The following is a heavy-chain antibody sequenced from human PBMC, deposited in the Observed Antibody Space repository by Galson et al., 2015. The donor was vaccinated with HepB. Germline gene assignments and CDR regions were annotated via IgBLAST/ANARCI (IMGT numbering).Heavy chain of an antibody. CDR2: IRSKANNYAT. D-gene: IGHD3-10*01. V-gene: IGHV3-73*01. Sequence: SLRLSCAASGFIFSGSNMHWVRQASGKGLEWVGRIRSKANNYATAYAASVKGRFTISRDDSKNTAYLQMNSLKTEDTAVYYCSAWGSGTDYFDFWGQGTLVTVSS. J-gene: IGHJ4*02. CDR3: SAWGSGTDYFDF. CDR1: GFIFSGSN.